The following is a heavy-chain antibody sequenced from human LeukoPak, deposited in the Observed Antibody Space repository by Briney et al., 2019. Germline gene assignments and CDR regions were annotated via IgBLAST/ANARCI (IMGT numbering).Heavy chain of an antibody. D-gene: IGHD6-13*01. Sequence: GESLKISCKGSGYSFTSYWIGWVRQMPGKGLEWIGIIYPGDSDTRYSRSFQGQVTISADKSITTAYLQWSSLKASDTAMYYCARHAAVSTSSTWYFDYWGQGTLVTVSS. CDR3: ARHAAVSTSSTWYFDY. J-gene: IGHJ4*02. CDR1: GYSFTSYW. CDR2: IYPGDSDT. V-gene: IGHV5-51*01.